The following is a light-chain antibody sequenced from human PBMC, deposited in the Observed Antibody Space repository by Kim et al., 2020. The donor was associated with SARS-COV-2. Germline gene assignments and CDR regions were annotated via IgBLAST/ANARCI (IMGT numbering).Light chain of an antibody. V-gene: IGKV3-20*01. J-gene: IGKJ2*01. CDR3: QQYGSSPDT. CDR2: GAI. Sequence: SPGGRATLSCRASQSISRRYLAWYQQKPGQAPRLLIHGAISRATGIPDRFSGSGSGTDFTLTISRLEPEDFAVYYCQQYGSSPDTFGQGTKVDIK. CDR1: QSISRRY.